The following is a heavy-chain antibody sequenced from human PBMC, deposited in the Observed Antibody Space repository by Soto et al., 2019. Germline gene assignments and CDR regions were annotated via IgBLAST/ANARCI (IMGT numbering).Heavy chain of an antibody. Sequence: QVQLVESGGGLVKPGGSLRLSCAASGFTFSDYYMSWIRQAPGNGLEWVSYISSTGSTIYYADSVKGRFTISSDNAKNSLFLQMNSLRAEDTALYYGASPTVTPHYGMDVWGQGTTVTVSS. CDR3: ASPTVTPHYGMDV. CDR2: ISSTGSTI. V-gene: IGHV3-11*01. J-gene: IGHJ6*02. CDR1: GFTFSDYY. D-gene: IGHD4-17*01.